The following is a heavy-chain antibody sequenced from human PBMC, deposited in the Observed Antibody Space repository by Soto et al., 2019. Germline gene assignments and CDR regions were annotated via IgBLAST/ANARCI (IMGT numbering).Heavy chain of an antibody. CDR3: ARALSGSYYFDY. V-gene: IGHV4-31*02. CDR2: IYYSGST. CDR1: GGSISSGGYY. D-gene: IGHD1-26*01. J-gene: IGHJ4*02. Sequence: SETLSLTCTVSGGSISSGGYYWSWIRQHPGKGLEWIGYIYYSGSTYYNPSLKSRVTISVDTSKNQFSLKLSSVTAADTAVYYCARALSGSYYFDYWGQGTLVTVSS.